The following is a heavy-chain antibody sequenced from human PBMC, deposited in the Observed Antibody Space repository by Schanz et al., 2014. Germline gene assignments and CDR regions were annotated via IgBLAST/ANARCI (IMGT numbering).Heavy chain of an antibody. V-gene: IGHV1-2*06. J-gene: IGHJ4*02. D-gene: IGHD6-6*01. CDR2: INPNSGDT. Sequence: QVQLVQSGAEVKKPGASVKVSCKSSGYTFTDYHIHWVRQAPGQGLEYMGRINPNSGDTNYAQKFQGRVTMTRDTSTSTAYMELRSLRSDDTAVYYCARLSSSSVAYFDYWGQGTLVTVSS. CDR3: ARLSSSSVAYFDY. CDR1: GYTFTDYH.